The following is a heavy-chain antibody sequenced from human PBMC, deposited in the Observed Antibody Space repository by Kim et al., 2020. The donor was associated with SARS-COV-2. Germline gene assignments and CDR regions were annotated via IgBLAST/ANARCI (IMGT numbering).Heavy chain of an antibody. CDR2: FYYGRST. D-gene: IGHD4-4*01. CDR1: GGSISSSNFY. V-gene: IGHV4-39*01. J-gene: IGHJ4*02. Sequence: SETLSLTCTVSGGSISSSNFYWGWIRQPPGKGLEWIGTFYYGRSTYYTPSLKRRVTVSVDTSKNQYSLKLSSVAAADTAVYYCVCLTADYKIYYFDYWGQGTLVTVSS. CDR3: VCLTADYKIYYFDY.